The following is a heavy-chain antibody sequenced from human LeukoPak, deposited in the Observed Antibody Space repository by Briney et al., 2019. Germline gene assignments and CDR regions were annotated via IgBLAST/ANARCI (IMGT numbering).Heavy chain of an antibody. Sequence: SETLSLTCTVSGGSISSSSYYWGWIRQPPGKGLEWIGNIYYSGSTYYNPSLKSRVTISVDTSKNQFSLKLSSVTAADTAVYYCARSTSGYFSAYYYMDVWGKGTTVTVSS. CDR2: IYYSGST. D-gene: IGHD3-3*01. CDR1: GGSISSSSYY. J-gene: IGHJ6*03. CDR3: ARSTSGYFSAYYYMDV. V-gene: IGHV4-39*07.